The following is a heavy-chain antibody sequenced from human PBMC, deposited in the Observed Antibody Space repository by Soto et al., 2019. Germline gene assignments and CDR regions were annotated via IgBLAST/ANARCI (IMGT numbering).Heavy chain of an antibody. D-gene: IGHD3-22*01. CDR1: GGTFSSYT. Sequence: SVRVSGKACGGTFSSYTIRWVRQAPGQGLEWMGRIIPILGIANYAQKFQGRVTITADKSTSTAYMELSSLRSEDTAVYYCARVSGNYYEADRGDYWGQGTLVTVSS. V-gene: IGHV1-69*02. J-gene: IGHJ4*02. CDR3: ARVSGNYYEADRGDY. CDR2: IIPILGIA.